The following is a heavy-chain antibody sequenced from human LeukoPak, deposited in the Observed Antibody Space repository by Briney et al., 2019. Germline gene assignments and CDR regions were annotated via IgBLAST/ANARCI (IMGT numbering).Heavy chain of an antibody. CDR2: ISGDGGST. Sequence: GGSLRLSCAASGFTFDDYAMHWVRQAPGKGLEWVSLISGDGGSTYYADSVKGRFTISRDNSKNSLYLHMNSLRTEDTALYYCAKGSNSGSYYAYPDYWGQGTLVTVSS. CDR1: GFTFDDYA. D-gene: IGHD1-26*01. V-gene: IGHV3-43*02. J-gene: IGHJ4*02. CDR3: AKGSNSGSYYAYPDY.